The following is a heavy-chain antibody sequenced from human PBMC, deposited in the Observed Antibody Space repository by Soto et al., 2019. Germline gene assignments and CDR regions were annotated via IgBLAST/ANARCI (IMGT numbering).Heavy chain of an antibody. CDR1: GYTFTGYY. J-gene: IGHJ6*02. V-gene: IGHV1-2*04. CDR3: AICLSPYGSGSYYTLFPGEARDYYYYGMDV. CDR2: INPNSGGT. Sequence: ASVKVSCKASGYTFTGYYMHWVRQAPGQGLEWMGWINPNSGGTNYAQKFQGWVTMTRDTSISTAYMELSRLRSDDTAVYYCAICLSPYGSGSYYTLFPGEARDYYYYGMDVWGQGTTVTVSS. D-gene: IGHD3-10*01.